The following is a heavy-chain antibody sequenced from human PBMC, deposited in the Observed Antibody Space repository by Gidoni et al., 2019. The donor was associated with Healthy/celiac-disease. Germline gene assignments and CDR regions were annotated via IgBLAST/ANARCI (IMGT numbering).Heavy chain of an antibody. Sequence: QVQLVQSGAEVKKPGSSVKVSCKASGGTFSSYTISWVRQAPGQGLEWMGRIIPILGIANYAQKFQGRVTSTADKSTSTAYMELSSLRSEDTAVYYCAREAVTTVTRGWFDPWGQGTLVTVSS. J-gene: IGHJ5*02. V-gene: IGHV1-69*08. D-gene: IGHD4-4*01. CDR1: GGTFSSYT. CDR2: IIPILGIA. CDR3: AREAVTTVTRGWFDP.